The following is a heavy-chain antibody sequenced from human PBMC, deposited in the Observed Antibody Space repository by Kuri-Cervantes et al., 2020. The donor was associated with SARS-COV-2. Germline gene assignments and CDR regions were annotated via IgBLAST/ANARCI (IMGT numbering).Heavy chain of an antibody. CDR2: IYYSGST. D-gene: IGHD5-18*01. CDR1: GGSISSGSYY. CDR3: ARGTPPGGYSYGYTRKYYYYGMDV. Sequence: SETLSLTCTVSGGSISSGSYYWSWIRQPPGKGLEWIGYIYYSGSTNYNPSLKSRVTISVDTSKNQFSLKLSSVTAADTAVYYCARGTPPGGYSYGYTRKYYYYGMDVWGQGTTVTVSS. V-gene: IGHV4-61*01. J-gene: IGHJ6*02.